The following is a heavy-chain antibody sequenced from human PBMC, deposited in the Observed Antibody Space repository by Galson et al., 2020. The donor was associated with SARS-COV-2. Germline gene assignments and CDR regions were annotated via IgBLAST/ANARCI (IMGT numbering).Heavy chain of an antibody. J-gene: IGHJ6*02. CDR1: GYSFTSYW. Sequence: GESLKISCKGSGYSFTSYWISWVRQMPGKGLAWMGRIDPSDSYTNYSPSLKSRVTMSVDPSKNQFSLRLKSVTAADTGVYYCARGRLVVVPAPILGLGPHYHYYTLDVWGQGTTVTVSS. CDR2: IDPSDSYT. V-gene: IGHV5-10-1*01. CDR3: ARGRLVVVPAPILGLGPHYHYYTLDV. D-gene: IGHD2-2*02.